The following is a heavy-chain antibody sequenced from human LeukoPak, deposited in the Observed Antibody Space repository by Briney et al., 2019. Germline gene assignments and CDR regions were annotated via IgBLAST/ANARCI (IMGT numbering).Heavy chain of an antibody. CDR3: ARDRGSGLDY. Sequence: PSETLSLTCTVSGGSIGSHYWTWIRQPPGRGLEWIGYVRYSGSTDYNPSLKSRVTISLDTSNNQFSLRLNSVTAADTAVYHCARDRGSGLDYWGQGTLVTVSS. CDR1: GGSIGSHY. D-gene: IGHD6-25*01. V-gene: IGHV4-59*11. J-gene: IGHJ4*02. CDR2: VRYSGST.